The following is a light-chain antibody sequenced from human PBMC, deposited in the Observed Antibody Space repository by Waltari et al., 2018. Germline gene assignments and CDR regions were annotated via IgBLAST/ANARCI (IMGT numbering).Light chain of an antibody. CDR3: SSYTSSNTWV. J-gene: IGLJ3*02. CDR2: DVS. Sequence: QSALTQPASVSGSPGQSITISCTGTSSDVGGYNYVSWYQQHPGKAPKLMIYDVSERPSVVAKHFSGSKSGNTASLTISGLQAEDEADYYCSSYTSSNTWVFGGGTKLTVL. V-gene: IGLV2-14*01. CDR1: SSDVGGYNY.